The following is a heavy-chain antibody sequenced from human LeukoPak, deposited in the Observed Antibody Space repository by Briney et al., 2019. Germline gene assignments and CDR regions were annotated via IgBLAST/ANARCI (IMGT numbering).Heavy chain of an antibody. CDR1: GYTFTSYG. Sequence: ASVKVSCKASGYTFTSYGISWVRQAPGQGLEWMGWISAYNGNTNYAQKLQGRVTMTTDTSTSTAYMELRSLRSDDTAVYYCARLLQVRGVPNRNYYCYMDVWGKGTTVTVSS. V-gene: IGHV1-18*01. CDR2: ISAYNGNT. D-gene: IGHD3-10*01. CDR3: ARLLQVRGVPNRNYYCYMDV. J-gene: IGHJ6*03.